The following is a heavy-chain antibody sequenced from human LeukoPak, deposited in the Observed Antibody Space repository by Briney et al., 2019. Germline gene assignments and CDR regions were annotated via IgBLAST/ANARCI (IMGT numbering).Heavy chain of an antibody. D-gene: IGHD6-6*01. CDR1: GYTFTSYG. CDR3: ARSYSSSSRGAYYYYYMDV. CDR2: ISAYNGNT. J-gene: IGHJ6*03. Sequence: ASVKVSCKASGYTFTSYGISWVRQAPGQGLEWMGWISAYNGNTNYAQKLQGRATMTADTSTSTAYMELRSLRSDDTAVYYCARSYSSSSRGAYYYYYMDVWGKGTTVTVSS. V-gene: IGHV1-18*01.